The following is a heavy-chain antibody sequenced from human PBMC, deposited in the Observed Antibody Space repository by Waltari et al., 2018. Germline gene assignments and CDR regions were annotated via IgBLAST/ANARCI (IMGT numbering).Heavy chain of an antibody. D-gene: IGHD2-2*01. V-gene: IGHV4-39*07. CDR2: IYYSGST. CDR1: GGSISSSSYY. CDR3: ARDIEVVPAAPSGWFDP. J-gene: IGHJ5*02. Sequence: QLQLQESGPGLVKPSETLSLTCTVSGGSISSSSYYWGWIRQPPGKGLEWIGSIYYSGSTYYNPSLKSRVTISVDTSKNQFSLKLSSVTAADTAVYYCARDIEVVPAAPSGWFDPWGQGTLVTVSS.